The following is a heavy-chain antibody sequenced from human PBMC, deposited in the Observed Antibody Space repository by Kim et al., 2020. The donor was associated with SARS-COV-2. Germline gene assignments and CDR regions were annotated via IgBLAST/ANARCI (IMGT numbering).Heavy chain of an antibody. Sequence: GGSLRLSCAASGFTFSSYEMNWVRQAPGKGLEWVSYISSSGSTIYYADSVKGRFTISRDNAKNSLYLQMNSLRAEDTAVYYCARASPLLWFGELTRLPLLTGYYYGMDVWGQGTTVTVSS. CDR1: GFTFSSYE. CDR3: ARASPLLWFGELTRLPLLTGYYYGMDV. CDR2: ISSSGSTI. V-gene: IGHV3-48*03. J-gene: IGHJ6*02. D-gene: IGHD3-10*01.